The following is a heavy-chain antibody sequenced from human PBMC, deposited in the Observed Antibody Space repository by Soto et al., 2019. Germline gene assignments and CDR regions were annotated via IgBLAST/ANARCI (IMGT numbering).Heavy chain of an antibody. CDR2: ISGDTGST. V-gene: IGHV1-18*01. Sequence: GASVKVSCKPSGYKFTTCGISWVRQAPGQGLEWMGRISGDTGSTNIGQKFQGRVTLTSDASTNTGYMELRSLKSDDTAVYFGARSSTIREDYWG. J-gene: IGHJ4*01. D-gene: IGHD3-9*01. CDR1: GYKFTTCG. CDR3: ARSSTIREDY.